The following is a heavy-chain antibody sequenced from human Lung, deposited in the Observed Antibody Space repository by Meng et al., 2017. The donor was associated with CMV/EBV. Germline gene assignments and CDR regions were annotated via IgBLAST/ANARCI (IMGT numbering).Heavy chain of an antibody. CDR3: AKDISFRGYYGSGSFDH. CDR1: GFTFDDYA. V-gene: IGHV3-9*01. J-gene: IGHJ4*02. D-gene: IGHD3-10*01. CDR2: ISWNSGIR. Sequence: SLKISCAASGFTFDDYAMNWVRQAPGKGLEWVSSISWNSGIRDYADSVKGRFTISRDNAQNSLYLQMINLRPEDTALYYCAKDISFRGYYGSGSFDHWGQGTXVTVSS.